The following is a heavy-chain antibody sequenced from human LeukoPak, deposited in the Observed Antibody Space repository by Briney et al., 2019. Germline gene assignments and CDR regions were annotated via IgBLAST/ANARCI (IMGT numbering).Heavy chain of an antibody. J-gene: IGHJ6*02. CDR2: ISYDGSNK. V-gene: IGHV3-30*18. Sequence: GGSLRLSCAASGFTLSSYGMHWVRQAPGKGLEWVAVISYDGSNKYYADSVKGRFTISRDNSKNTLYLQMNSLRAEDTAVYYCAKDRGDIVVVPAAKYYYYGMDVWGQGTTVTVSS. CDR1: GFTLSSYG. D-gene: IGHD2-2*01. CDR3: AKDRGDIVVVPAAKYYYYGMDV.